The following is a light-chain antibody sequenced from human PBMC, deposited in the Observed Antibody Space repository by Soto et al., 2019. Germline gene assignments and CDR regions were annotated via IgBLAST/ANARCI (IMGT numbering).Light chain of an antibody. CDR1: QSLLQSHGYNY. CDR2: FGS. CDR3: MQAQQTPPT. J-gene: IGKJ1*01. Sequence: DLVMTQSPLSLPVTPGEPASISCSSSQSLLQSHGYNYLDWYLQKPGQSPQLLIYFGSYRASGVPDRFSGSVSGTDFTLKIRRVEAEDVGVYYCMQAQQTPPTFGQGTKVEIK. V-gene: IGKV2-28*01.